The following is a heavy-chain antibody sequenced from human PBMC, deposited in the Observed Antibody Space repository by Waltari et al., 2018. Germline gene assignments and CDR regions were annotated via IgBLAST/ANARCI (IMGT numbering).Heavy chain of an antibody. D-gene: IGHD2-2*01. Sequence: EVQLVESGGVVVQPGGSLRLSCAASGFTFDDYAMHWVRQAPGKGLEWVSLISWDGGSTYYADSVKGRFTISRDNSKNSLYLQMNSLRAEDTAWYYCGVHCSSTSCLVDYWGQGTLVIVSS. V-gene: IGHV3-43D*04. J-gene: IGHJ4*02. CDR2: ISWDGGST. CDR3: GVHCSSTSCLVDY. CDR1: GFTFDDYA.